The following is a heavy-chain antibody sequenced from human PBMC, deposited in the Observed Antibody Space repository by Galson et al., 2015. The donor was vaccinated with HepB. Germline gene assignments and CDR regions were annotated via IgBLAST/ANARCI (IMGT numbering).Heavy chain of an antibody. Sequence: SLRLSCAASGFTFSSYGMHWVRQAPGKGQEWVAVIWYDGSNKYYADSVKGRFTISRDDSKNTLYLQMNSLKTEDTAVYYCTTRKKNRYSSSWYRKQDAFDILGQVTMLTVSS. CDR1: GFTFSSYG. J-gene: IGHJ3*02. CDR3: TTRKKNRYSSSWYRKQDAFDI. V-gene: IGHV3-33*08. D-gene: IGHD6-13*01. CDR2: IWYDGSNK.